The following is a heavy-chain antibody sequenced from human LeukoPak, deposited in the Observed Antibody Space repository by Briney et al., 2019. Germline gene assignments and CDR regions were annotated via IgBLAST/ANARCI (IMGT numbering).Heavy chain of an antibody. CDR3: ARDPGPDYYDSSGYYSLNAFDI. CDR1: GGPISSYY. CDR2: IYYSGST. J-gene: IGHJ3*02. D-gene: IGHD3-22*01. Sequence: PSETLSLTCTVSGGPISSYYWSWIRQPPGKGLEWIGYIYYSGSTNYNPSLKSRVTISVDTSKNQFSLKLSSVTAADTAVYYCARDPGPDYYDSSGYYSLNAFDIWGQGTMVTVSS. V-gene: IGHV4-59*01.